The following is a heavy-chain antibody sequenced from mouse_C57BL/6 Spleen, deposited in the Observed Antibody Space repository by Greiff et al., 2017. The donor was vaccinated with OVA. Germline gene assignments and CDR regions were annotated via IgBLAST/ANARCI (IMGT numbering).Heavy chain of an antibody. CDR2: IRNKANGYTT. J-gene: IGHJ4*01. Sequence: EVQLVESGGGLVQPGGSLSLSCAASGFTFTDYYMSWVRQPPGKALEWLGFIRNKANGYTTEYSASVKGRFTISRDNSQSILYLQMNALRAEDSATYYCARYKITTVVAMDAMDYWGQGTSVTVSS. CDR3: ARYKITTVVAMDAMDY. V-gene: IGHV7-3*01. D-gene: IGHD1-1*01. CDR1: GFTFTDYY.